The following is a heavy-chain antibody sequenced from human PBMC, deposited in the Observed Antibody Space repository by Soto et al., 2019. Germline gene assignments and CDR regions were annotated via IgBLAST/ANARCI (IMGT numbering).Heavy chain of an antibody. CDR1: GFTFSSYS. CDR2: ISSSHSTI. Sequence: EVQLVESGGGLVQPGGSLRLSCAASGFTFSSYSMNWFRQAPGKGLEWVSYISSSHSTIYYADSVKGRFTISSDNPKHSLYLQMKRLRDEDTAVYDWARGLYYYDSRGYWGYWGQGTLVTVSS. CDR3: ARGLYYYDSRGYWGY. V-gene: IGHV3-48*02. D-gene: IGHD3-22*01. J-gene: IGHJ4*02.